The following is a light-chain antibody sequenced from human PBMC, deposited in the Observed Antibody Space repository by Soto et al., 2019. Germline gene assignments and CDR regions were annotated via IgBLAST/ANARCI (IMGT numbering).Light chain of an antibody. CDR2: GAS. CDR3: QRYGNSPPLT. J-gene: IGKJ4*01. V-gene: IGKV3-20*01. CDR1: QSISSTS. Sequence: VLTQSPGTLSLSPGERATLSCRASQSISSTSLAWYQNQPGQAPRLLVYGASVRASGSPDRFSGGGSGTDFTLTIIRLEPEDFAVYYCQRYGNSPPLTFGGGTKVEIK.